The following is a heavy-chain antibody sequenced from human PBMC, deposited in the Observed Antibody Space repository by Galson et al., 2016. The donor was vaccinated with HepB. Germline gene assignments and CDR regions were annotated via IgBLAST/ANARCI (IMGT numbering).Heavy chain of an antibody. CDR1: GYTFTQFS. V-gene: IGHV1-3*04. CDR2: INTVSGKT. J-gene: IGHJ3*02. D-gene: IGHD4-11*01. Sequence: SCKASGYTFTQFSMHWVRQAPGQRPEWMGWINTVSGKTEYSQKFQGRVTITRDTSASTVYMELRSLTSEDTSVYHCAKGYSTYLHDVFDIWGQGTMVTVSS. CDR3: AKGYSTYLHDVFDI.